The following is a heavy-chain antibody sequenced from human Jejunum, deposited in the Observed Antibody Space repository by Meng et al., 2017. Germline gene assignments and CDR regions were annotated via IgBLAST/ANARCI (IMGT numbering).Heavy chain of an antibody. D-gene: IGHD2-21*01. CDR3: AREDKGDYDY. J-gene: IGHJ4*02. V-gene: IGHV3-64*02. CDR1: GFPFSSFS. Sequence: GGSLRLSCAASGFPFSSFSTHWVRQVPGRGLESVSAISGDGSSTFYADSVKGRFTISRENSKNTRYLQMGRLRSEDTALYYCAREDKGDYDYWGQGTLVTVSS. CDR2: ISGDGSST.